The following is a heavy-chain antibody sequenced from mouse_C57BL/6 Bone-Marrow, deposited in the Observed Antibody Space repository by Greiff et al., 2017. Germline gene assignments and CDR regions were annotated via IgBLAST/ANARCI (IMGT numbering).Heavy chain of an antibody. Sequence: QVQLQQPGAELVRPGSSVKLSCKASGYTFTSYWMDWVKQRPGQGLEWIGNIYPSDSETHYNQKFKDKATLTVDKSSSTAYMQLSSRTSEDSAVYYCARGRSSWFAYWGQGTLVTVSA. CDR3: ARGRSSWFAY. J-gene: IGHJ3*01. V-gene: IGHV1-61*01. CDR1: GYTFTSYW. CDR2: IYPSDSET.